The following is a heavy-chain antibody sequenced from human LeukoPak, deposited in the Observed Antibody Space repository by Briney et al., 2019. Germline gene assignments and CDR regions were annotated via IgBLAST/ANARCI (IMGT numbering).Heavy chain of an antibody. CDR1: GGSFSGYY. Sequence: SETLSLTCAVYGGSFSGYYWSWIRQPPGKGLEWIGEINHSGSTNYNPSLKSRVTISVDTSKNQFSLKLSSVTAADTAVYYCARGPIAAAGTADSWFDPWGQGTLVTVSS. CDR3: ARGPIAAAGTADSWFDP. CDR2: INHSGST. D-gene: IGHD6-13*01. J-gene: IGHJ5*02. V-gene: IGHV4-34*01.